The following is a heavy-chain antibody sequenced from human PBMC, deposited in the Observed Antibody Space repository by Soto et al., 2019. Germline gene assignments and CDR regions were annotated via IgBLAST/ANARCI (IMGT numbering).Heavy chain of an antibody. CDR3: AILSSRSAFVMDV. Sequence: QVELQEAGPGLVTPSGTLSLTCAVSGGSISTINWWAWVRQPPGKGLDWIGEIYQTGRTSYNPSLESLDTISIHKSKNQYSLKLSSVTAADTAVYYCAILSSRSAFVMDVWGQGATVTVTS. D-gene: IGHD6-6*01. CDR2: IYQTGRT. CDR1: GGSISTINW. J-gene: IGHJ6*02. V-gene: IGHV4-4*02.